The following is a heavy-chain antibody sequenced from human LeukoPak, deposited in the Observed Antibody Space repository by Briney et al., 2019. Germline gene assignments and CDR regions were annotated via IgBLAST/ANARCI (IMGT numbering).Heavy chain of an antibody. D-gene: IGHD6-13*01. V-gene: IGHV3-23*01. J-gene: IGHJ4*02. CDR3: AKTIAAAGPNFFDY. CDR1: GFTFSSYA. Sequence: GGSLRLSCAASGFTFSSYAMSWVRQAPGKGLEWVSAISDGGGSTYYADSVKGRFTISRDNSKNTLYLQMNSLRAEDTAVYYCAKTIAAAGPNFFDYWGQGTLVTVSS. CDR2: ISDGGGST.